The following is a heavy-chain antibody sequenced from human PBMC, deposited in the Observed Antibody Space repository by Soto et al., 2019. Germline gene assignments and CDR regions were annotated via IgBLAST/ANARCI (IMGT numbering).Heavy chain of an antibody. Sequence: SGPTLVNPTQTLTLACTFAGVSLSTSGMCVSRIRQPPGKALEWLARIDWDDDKYYSTSLKTRLTISKDTSKNQVVLTMTNMDPVDTATYYCARIRHGDYPSNYYSYFSAVWVKRTTVTVSS. CDR3: ARIRHGDYPSNYYSYFSAV. CDR2: IDWDDDK. D-gene: IGHD4-17*01. CDR1: GVSLSTSGMC. V-gene: IGHV2-70*11. J-gene: IGHJ6*03.